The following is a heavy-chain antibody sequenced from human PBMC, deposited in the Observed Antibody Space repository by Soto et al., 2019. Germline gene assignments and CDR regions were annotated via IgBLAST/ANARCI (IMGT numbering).Heavy chain of an antibody. Sequence: LILSCAASGFTFSNAWMSWVRQAPGKGLEWVGRIKIKTDGGTTDYAAPVKGRFTISRDDSKNTLYLQMNSLKTEDTAVYYCTTPNMTQANWGQGTLGTVSS. CDR2: IKIKTDGGTT. CDR1: GFTFSNAW. J-gene: IGHJ4*02. V-gene: IGHV3-15*01. CDR3: TTPNMTQAN.